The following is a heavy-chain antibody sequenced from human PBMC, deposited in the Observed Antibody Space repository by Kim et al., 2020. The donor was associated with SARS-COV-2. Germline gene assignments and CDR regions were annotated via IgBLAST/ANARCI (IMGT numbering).Heavy chain of an antibody. CDR3: ATKGGSGHSYGYHAFDI. V-gene: IGHV3-23*01. D-gene: IGHD5-18*01. Sequence: VKGRFTISRDNPKNTLYLQMNSLRAEDTAVYYCATKGGSGHSYGYHAFDIWGQGTMVTVSS. J-gene: IGHJ3*02.